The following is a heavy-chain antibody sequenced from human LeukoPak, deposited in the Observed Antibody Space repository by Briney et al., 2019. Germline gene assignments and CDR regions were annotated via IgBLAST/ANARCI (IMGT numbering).Heavy chain of an antibody. V-gene: IGHV4-59*12. CDR3: ARLYSSSWYYYYGMDV. Sequence: SETLSLTCTVSGGSISSYYWSWIRQPPGKGLEWIGYIYYSGSTNYNPSLKSRVTISVDTSKNQFSLQLNSVTPEDTAVYYCARLYSSSWYYYYGMDVWGQGTTVTVSS. CDR2: IYYSGST. J-gene: IGHJ6*02. CDR1: GGSISSYY. D-gene: IGHD6-13*01.